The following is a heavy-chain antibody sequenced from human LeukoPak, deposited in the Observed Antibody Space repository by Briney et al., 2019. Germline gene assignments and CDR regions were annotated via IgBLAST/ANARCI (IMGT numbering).Heavy chain of an antibody. Sequence: PSETLSLTCTVSGGSINSYYWSWIRQPPGKGLEWIGYIYYSGSTNYNPSLKSRVTISVDTSKNQFSLKLSSVTAADTAVYYCARGGTMNYYGMDVWGQGTTVTVSS. D-gene: IGHD3-22*01. CDR1: GGSINSYY. CDR2: IYYSGST. CDR3: ARGGTMNYYGMDV. J-gene: IGHJ6*02. V-gene: IGHV4-59*01.